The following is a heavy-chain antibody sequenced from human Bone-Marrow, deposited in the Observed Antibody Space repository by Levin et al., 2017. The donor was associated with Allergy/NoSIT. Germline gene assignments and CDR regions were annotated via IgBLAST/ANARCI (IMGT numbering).Heavy chain of an antibody. V-gene: IGHV4-30-2*01. CDR1: GGSISSGGYS. Sequence: PSETLSLTCAVSGGSISSGGYSWNWIRQPPGKGLEWAGYMDQSGNTYYNPSLRRRVSISIDRSKNQFSLKVTSVTAADTAVYYCARGGSRYGRHAFDIWGQGTMVTVSS. D-gene: IGHD1-1*01. CDR2: MDQSGNT. J-gene: IGHJ3*02. CDR3: ARGGSRYGRHAFDI.